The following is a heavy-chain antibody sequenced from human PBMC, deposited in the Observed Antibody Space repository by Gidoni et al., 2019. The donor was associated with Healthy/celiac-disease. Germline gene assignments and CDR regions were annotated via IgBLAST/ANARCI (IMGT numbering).Heavy chain of an antibody. V-gene: IGHV4-38-2*01. J-gene: IGHJ4*02. Sequence: QVQLQESGPGLVKPSETLSLTCAVSGYSISSGYYWGWIRQPPGKGLEWIGSIYHSGNTYYNPSLKSRVTISVDTSKNQFSLKLSSVTAADTAVYYCARAPDYGDDWYFDYWGQGTLVTVSS. D-gene: IGHD4-17*01. CDR2: IYHSGNT. CDR3: ARAPDYGDDWYFDY. CDR1: GYSISSGYY.